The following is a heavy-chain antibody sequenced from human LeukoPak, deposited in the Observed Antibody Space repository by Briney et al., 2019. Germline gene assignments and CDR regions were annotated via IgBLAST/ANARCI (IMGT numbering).Heavy chain of an antibody. CDR3: AKVFTVTSDAFDI. D-gene: IGHD4-17*01. CDR1: GFTFSSYA. Sequence: PGGSLRLSCAASGFTFSSYAMSWVRQAPGKGLEWVSAISGSGGSTYYADSVKGRFTTSRDNSKNTLYLQMNSLRAEDTAVYYCAKVFTVTSDAFDIWGQGTMVTVSS. V-gene: IGHV3-23*01. J-gene: IGHJ3*02. CDR2: ISGSGGST.